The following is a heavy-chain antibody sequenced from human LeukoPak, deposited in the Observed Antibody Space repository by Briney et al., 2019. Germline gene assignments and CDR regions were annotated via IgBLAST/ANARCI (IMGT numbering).Heavy chain of an antibody. V-gene: IGHV3-48*01. CDR2: ISSSSSTI. Sequence: GGSLRLSCAASGFTFSSYSMNWVRQAPGKGLEWVSYISSSSSTIYYADSVKGRFTISRDNAKNSLYLQMNSLRAEDTAVYYCAKGRDYDILTGYSYYFDYWGQGTLVTVSS. J-gene: IGHJ4*02. D-gene: IGHD3-9*01. CDR3: AKGRDYDILTGYSYYFDY. CDR1: GFTFSSYS.